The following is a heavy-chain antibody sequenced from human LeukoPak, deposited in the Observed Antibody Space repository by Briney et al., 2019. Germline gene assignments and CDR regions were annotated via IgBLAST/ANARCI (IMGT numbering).Heavy chain of an antibody. CDR1: GYTFTGYY. CDR2: INPNSGGT. V-gene: IGHV1-2*02. J-gene: IGHJ4*02. CDR3: ARSVPDSSGWSTEDDY. Sequence: ASVKVSCKASGYTFTGYYMHWVRQAPGQGLEWMGWINPNSGGTNYAQKFQGRVTMTRDTSISTAYMELSRLRSDDTAVYYCARSVPDSSGWSTEDDYWGQGTLVTVSS. D-gene: IGHD6-19*01.